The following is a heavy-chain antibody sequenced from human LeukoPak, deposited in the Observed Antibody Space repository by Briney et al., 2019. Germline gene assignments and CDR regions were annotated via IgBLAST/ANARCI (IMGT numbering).Heavy chain of an antibody. CDR2: IYYSGST. CDR1: GGSISSSSYY. CDR3: ARAYYYDSSGYYYSPPAFDI. D-gene: IGHD3-22*01. J-gene: IGHJ3*02. V-gene: IGHV4-39*07. Sequence: SETLSLTCTVSGGSISSSSYYWGWIRQPPGKGLEWIGSIYYSGSTYYNPSLKSRVTISVDTSKNQFSLKLSSVTAADTAVYYCARAYYYDSSGYYYSPPAFDIWGQGTMVTVSS.